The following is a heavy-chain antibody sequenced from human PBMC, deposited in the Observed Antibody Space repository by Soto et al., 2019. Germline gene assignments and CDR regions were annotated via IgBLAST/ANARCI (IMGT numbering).Heavy chain of an antibody. V-gene: IGHV3-66*01. CDR2: FYGAGST. CDR3: ARERVPMIVGFYYFDF. Sequence: PGGSLRLSCVASGFTVDSNSISWVRQAPGKGLEWVSVFYGAGSTHSSDSVKDRFTISRDTSKNTVYLQIDSLRAEDTVVFYCARERVPMIVGFYYFDFWGQGTLVTVSS. J-gene: IGHJ4*02. CDR1: GFTVDSNS. D-gene: IGHD3-22*01.